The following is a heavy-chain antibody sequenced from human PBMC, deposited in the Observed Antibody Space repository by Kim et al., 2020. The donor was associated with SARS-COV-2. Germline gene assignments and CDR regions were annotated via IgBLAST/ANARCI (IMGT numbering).Heavy chain of an antibody. D-gene: IGHD3-22*01. CDR1: YF. CDR2: ISYPGGT. Sequence: YFWSWIRQPPGKGLEWIGYISYPGGTYSNPSLGSRATASLDTSKTQFALKLNSVTAADTAVYYCARVILPEAPINPRAFHPWGQGILVTVSS. V-gene: IGHV4-59*01. CDR3: ARVILPEAPINPRAFHP. J-gene: IGHJ5*02.